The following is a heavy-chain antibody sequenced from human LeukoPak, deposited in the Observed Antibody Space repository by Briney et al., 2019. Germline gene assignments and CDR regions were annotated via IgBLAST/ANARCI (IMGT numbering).Heavy chain of an antibody. D-gene: IGHD3-22*01. CDR1: GFTFSSYG. Sequence: GGSLRLSCAASGFTFSSYGMHWVRQAPGKGLEWVAVIWYDGSNKYYADSVKGRLTISRDNSKNTLYLQMNRLRAEDTAVYYYARGGGRAYYYDSNSRFDYWGQGTLVTVSS. CDR3: ARGGGRAYYYDSNSRFDY. V-gene: IGHV3-33*01. J-gene: IGHJ4*02. CDR2: IWYDGSNK.